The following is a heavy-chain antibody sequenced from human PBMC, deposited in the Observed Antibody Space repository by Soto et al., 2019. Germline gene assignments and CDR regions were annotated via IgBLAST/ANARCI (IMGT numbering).Heavy chain of an antibody. V-gene: IGHV3-72*01. CDR3: ARAGYTSGWRTFEY. CDR1: GFTFSDHY. Sequence: EVQLVESGGGVVQPGGSLRLSCATSGFTFSDHYMDWVRQAPGKGLEWVGRTRNKGNSYTTEYAASVNGRFAISRDDSQNSLYLQMNSLKTEDTAVYYCARAGYTSGWRTFEYWGQGTLVTVSS. D-gene: IGHD6-19*01. J-gene: IGHJ4*02. CDR2: TRNKGNSYTT.